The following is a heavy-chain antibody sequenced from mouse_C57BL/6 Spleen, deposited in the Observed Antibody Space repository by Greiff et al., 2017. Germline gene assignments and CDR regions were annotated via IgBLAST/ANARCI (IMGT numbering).Heavy chain of an antibody. D-gene: IGHD1-1*01. V-gene: IGHV14-3*01. CDR1: GFNIKNTY. CDR2: IDPADGNT. CDR3: ARSGDYYYGSNFVY. Sequence: DVQLQESVAELVRPGASVKLSCTASGFNIKNTYMNWVKQRPEQGLEWIGRIDPADGNTTYAPKFQGKATITADTSSNTAYLQLSSLTSEDTAIYYCARSGDYYYGSNFVYWGQGTTLTVSS. J-gene: IGHJ2*01.